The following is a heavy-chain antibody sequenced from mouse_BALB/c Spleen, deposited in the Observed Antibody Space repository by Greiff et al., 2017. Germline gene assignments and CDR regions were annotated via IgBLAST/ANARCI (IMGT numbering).Heavy chain of an antibody. D-gene: IGHD1-1*01. Sequence: DVQLQESGGGLVKPGGSLKLSCAASGFTFSSYAMSWVRQSPEKRLEWVAEISSGGSYTYYPDTVTGRFTISRDNAKNTLYLEMSSLRSEDTAMYYCARRVDGSSYYFDYWGQGTTLTVSS. CDR3: ARRVDGSSYYFDY. V-gene: IGHV5-9-4*01. J-gene: IGHJ2*01. CDR1: GFTFSSYA. CDR2: ISSGGSYT.